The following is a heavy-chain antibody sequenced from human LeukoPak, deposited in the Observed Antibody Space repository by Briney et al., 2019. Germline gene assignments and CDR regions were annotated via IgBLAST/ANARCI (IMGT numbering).Heavy chain of an antibody. Sequence: SETLSLTCTVSGGSISSYYWSWIRQPPGKGLEWIGYIYYSGSTNYNPSLKSRVTISVDTSKNQFSLKLSSVTAADTAVYYCARAGYDFWSGYYAYYYYYYMDVWGKGTTVTVSS. CDR1: GGSISSYY. V-gene: IGHV4-59*01. CDR3: ARAGYDFWSGYYAYYYYYYMDV. D-gene: IGHD3-3*01. J-gene: IGHJ6*03. CDR2: IYYSGST.